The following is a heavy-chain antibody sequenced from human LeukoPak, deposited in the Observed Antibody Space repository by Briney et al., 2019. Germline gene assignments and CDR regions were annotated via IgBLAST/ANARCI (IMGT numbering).Heavy chain of an antibody. V-gene: IGHV1-2*02. Sequence: GASVKVSCKASGYTFTAYYMHWVRQAPGQGLEWMGWINPNSGDTNYAQEFQGRVTMTRDTSINTAYMELSGLRSDDTAVYYCARDPTFTSGRGVYWGQGTLVTVSS. CDR3: ARDPTFTSGRGVY. CDR1: GYTFTAYY. CDR2: INPNSGDT. J-gene: IGHJ4*02. D-gene: IGHD6-25*01.